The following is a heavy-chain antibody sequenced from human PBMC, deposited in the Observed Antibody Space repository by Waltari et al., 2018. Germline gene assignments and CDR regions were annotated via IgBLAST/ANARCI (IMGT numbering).Heavy chain of an antibody. CDR2: INPKSGDA. J-gene: IGHJ4*02. CDR3: ATANILGIGTFDY. Sequence: QVQLVQSGAEVKKPGASVRVSCKASGYTFTKYYIHWVRQAPGQGLEWMGRINPKSGDANYTQPFQGRVIMTRDTSINTAYLEVTGLTSDDTAIFYCATANILGIGTFDYWGQGTLVSVSS. CDR1: GYTFTKYY. V-gene: IGHV1-2*06. D-gene: IGHD1-1*01.